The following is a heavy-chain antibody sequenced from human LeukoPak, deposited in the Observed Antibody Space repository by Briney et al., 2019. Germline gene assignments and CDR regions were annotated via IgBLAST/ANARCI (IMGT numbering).Heavy chain of an antibody. CDR2: ISYDGSNK. CDR3: ARALYGYGGWFDP. J-gene: IGHJ5*02. CDR1: GFTFSSYA. D-gene: IGHD5-18*01. Sequence: GGSLRLSCAASGFTFSSYAMHWVRQAPGKGLEWVAVISYDGSNKYYADPVKGRFTISRDNSKNTLYLQMNSLIAEDTAVYYCARALYGYGGWFDPWGQGTLVTVSS. V-gene: IGHV3-30-3*01.